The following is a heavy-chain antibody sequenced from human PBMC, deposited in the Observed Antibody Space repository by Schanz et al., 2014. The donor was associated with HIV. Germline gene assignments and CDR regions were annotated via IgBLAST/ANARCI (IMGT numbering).Heavy chain of an antibody. D-gene: IGHD4-17*01. J-gene: IGHJ6*02. CDR2: INIMLGKT. CDR1: GYSFSSYG. CDR3: ARGDLSGDYEGEVDYYYLMDV. V-gene: IGHV1-69*13. Sequence: QVHLVQSGAEVKKSGASVKVSCKASGYSFSSYGLSWVRQAPGQGLEWMGVINIMLGKTNYAQKFQGRVSMTADQSTSTAYMEVSSLRSEDTAVYYCARGDLSGDYEGEVDYYYLMDVWGQGTTVSVSS.